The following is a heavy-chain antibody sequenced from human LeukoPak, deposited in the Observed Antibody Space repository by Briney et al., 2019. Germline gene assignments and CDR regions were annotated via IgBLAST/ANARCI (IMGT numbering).Heavy chain of an antibody. CDR3: ARVAAGIGFFQH. V-gene: IGHV4-39*07. J-gene: IGHJ1*01. CDR1: GGSISSSSYY. D-gene: IGHD6-13*01. Sequence: SETLSLTCTVSGGSISSSSYYWGWIRQPPGKGLEWIGSIYYSGSTYYNPSLKSRVTISVDTSKNQFSLKLSPVTAADTAVYYCARVAAGIGFFQHWGQGTLVTVSS. CDR2: IYYSGST.